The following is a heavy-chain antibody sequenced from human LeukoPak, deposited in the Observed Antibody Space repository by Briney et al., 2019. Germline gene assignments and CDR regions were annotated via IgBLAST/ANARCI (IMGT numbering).Heavy chain of an antibody. Sequence: SQTLSLTCAISGDIVSSNSAAWNWIRQSPSRGLEWLGRAYYRSKWYYDYAVSVKSRITINPDTSKNQLSLQLNSVTPEDTAVYYCARDSTTPSSSWFSYYFCYWGQGTLVTVSS. D-gene: IGHD6-13*01. J-gene: IGHJ4*02. V-gene: IGHV6-1*01. CDR3: ARDSTTPSSSWFSYYFCY. CDR1: GDIVSSNSAA. CDR2: AYYRSKWYY.